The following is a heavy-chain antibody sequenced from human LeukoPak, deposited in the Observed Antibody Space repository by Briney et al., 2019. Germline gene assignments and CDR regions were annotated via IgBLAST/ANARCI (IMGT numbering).Heavy chain of an antibody. Sequence: GGSLRLSCAASGFTFSSYAMHWVRQAPGKGLEWVAVISYDGSNKYYADSVKGRFTISRDNSKNTLYLQMNSLRAEDTAVYYCASRSFNYYDSSGYYYEDDAFDIWGQGTMVAVSS. J-gene: IGHJ3*02. CDR3: ASRSFNYYDSSGYYYEDDAFDI. CDR2: ISYDGSNK. D-gene: IGHD3-22*01. V-gene: IGHV3-30*04. CDR1: GFTFSSYA.